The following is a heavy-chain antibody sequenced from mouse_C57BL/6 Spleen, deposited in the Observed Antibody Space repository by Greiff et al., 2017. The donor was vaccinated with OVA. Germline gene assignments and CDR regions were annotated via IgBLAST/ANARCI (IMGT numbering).Heavy chain of an antibody. V-gene: IGHV14-4*01. J-gene: IGHJ4*01. D-gene: IGHD1-1*01. CDR3: TTSSYGSSYGAMDY. CDR2: IDPENGDT. CDR1: GFNIKDDY. Sequence: VQLQQSGAELVRPGASVKLSCTASGFNIKDDYMHWVKQRPEQGLEWIGWIDPENGDTEYASKFQGKATITADTSSNTAYLQLSSLTSEDTAVYYCTTSSYGSSYGAMDYWGQGTSVTVSS.